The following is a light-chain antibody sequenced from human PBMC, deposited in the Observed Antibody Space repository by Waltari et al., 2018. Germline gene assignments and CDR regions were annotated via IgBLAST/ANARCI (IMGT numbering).Light chain of an antibody. CDR1: QSISSH. CDR2: AAS. V-gene: IGKV1-39*01. J-gene: IGKJ2*01. Sequence: DIQLTQSPSSLSASLGDRVTIICRASQSISSHLNWYQQKPGKAPKLLIYAASNLQSGVPSGVSGSGSGTDFTLTISSLQPEDFATYYCQQTYSSPFGQGTKLDI. CDR3: QQTYSSP.